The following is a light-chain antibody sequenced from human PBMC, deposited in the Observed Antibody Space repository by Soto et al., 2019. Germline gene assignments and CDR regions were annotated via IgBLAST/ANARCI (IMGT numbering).Light chain of an antibody. CDR2: DAS. Sequence: EIVLTQSPVTLSLSPGERATLSCRASQGVSSYLAWYQQKPGQAPRLLIYDASNRATGIPARFSGSGSGTDFTLTISSLEPEDFAVYYCQQRSTWPAITFGQGTRLEIK. CDR1: QGVSSY. CDR3: QQRSTWPAIT. V-gene: IGKV3-11*01. J-gene: IGKJ5*01.